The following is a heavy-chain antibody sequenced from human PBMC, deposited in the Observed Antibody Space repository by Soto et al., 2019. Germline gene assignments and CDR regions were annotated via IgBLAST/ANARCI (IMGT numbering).Heavy chain of an antibody. CDR1: GFTFSSYS. CDR3: AREEYCSGCRCYSPGILSLFDP. V-gene: IGHV3-48*02. D-gene: IGHD2-15*01. J-gene: IGHJ5*02. CDR2: ISSSSSTI. Sequence: HPGGSLRLSCAASGFTFSSYSMNWVRQAPGKGLEWVSYISSSSSTIYYADSVKGRFTISRDNAKNSLYPQMNSLRDEDTTVYYCAREEYCSGCRCYSPGILSLFDPWGQGTLVTVSS.